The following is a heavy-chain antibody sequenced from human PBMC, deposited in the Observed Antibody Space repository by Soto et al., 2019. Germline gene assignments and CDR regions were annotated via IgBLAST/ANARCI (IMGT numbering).Heavy chain of an antibody. CDR1: GGTFSSYA. V-gene: IGHV1-69*01. J-gene: IGHJ6*02. CDR3: ARVGVLSYYSDYYYYVMDV. D-gene: IGHD3-16*02. CDR2: IIPIFGTA. Sequence: QVQLVQSGAEVKKPGSSVKVSCKASGGTFSSYAISWVRQAPGQGLEWMGGIIPIFGTANYAQKFQGRVTITADESTVTAYMELSSLRSEDTEVYYCARVGVLSYYSDYYYYVMDVWGQVTTVTVSS.